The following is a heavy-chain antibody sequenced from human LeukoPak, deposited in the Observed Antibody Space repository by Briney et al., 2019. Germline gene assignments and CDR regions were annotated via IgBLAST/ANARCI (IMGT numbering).Heavy chain of an antibody. CDR2: ISAYNGNT. V-gene: IGHV1-18*01. Sequence: ASVKVSCKASGYTFTSYGISWVRQAPGQGLEWMGWISAYNGNTNYAQKLQGRVTMTTDTSTSTAYMELRSLRSDDTAVYYCARDRPRIVVVTALHYYGMDVWGQGTTVTVSS. J-gene: IGHJ6*02. CDR1: GYTFTSYG. D-gene: IGHD2-21*02. CDR3: ARDRPRIVVVTALHYYGMDV.